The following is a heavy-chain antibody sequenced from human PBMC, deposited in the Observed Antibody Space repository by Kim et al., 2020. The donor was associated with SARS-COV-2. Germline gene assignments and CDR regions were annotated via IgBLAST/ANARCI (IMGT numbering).Heavy chain of an antibody. Sequence: SETLSLTCAVYGGSFSGYYWSWIRQPPGKGLEWIGEINHSGSTNYNPSLKSRVTISVDTSKNQFSLKLSSVTAADTAVYYCARGWYYYDSSGYYYDWGQGTLVTVSS. J-gene: IGHJ4*02. CDR2: INHSGST. CDR3: ARGWYYYDSSGYYYD. V-gene: IGHV4-34*01. CDR1: GGSFSGYY. D-gene: IGHD3-22*01.